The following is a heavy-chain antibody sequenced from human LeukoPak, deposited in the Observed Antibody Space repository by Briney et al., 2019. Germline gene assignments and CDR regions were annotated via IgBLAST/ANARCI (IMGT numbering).Heavy chain of an antibody. CDR1: GGSISSSSYY. J-gene: IGHJ4*02. Sequence: PSETLSLTCTVSGGSISSSSYYWGWVRQPPGKGLEWIGYIYHSGSTYYNPSLKSRVTISVDRSKNQFSLKLSSVTAADTAVYYCARGHDSSGYWPIYFDYWGQGTLVTVSS. D-gene: IGHD3-22*01. V-gene: IGHV4-30-2*01. CDR3: ARGHDSSGYWPIYFDY. CDR2: IYHSGST.